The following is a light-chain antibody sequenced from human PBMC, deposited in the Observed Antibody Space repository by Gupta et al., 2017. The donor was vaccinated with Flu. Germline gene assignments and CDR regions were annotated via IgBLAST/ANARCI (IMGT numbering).Light chain of an antibody. V-gene: IGLV1-51*02. Sequence: QSMLTQPPSVSAAPGQRVTISCSGSSSNIGRYYVSWYQQLPGTAPKLLIYENDKRPSDIPDRFSASKSDTSATLDITGLQTGDEADYYCGTWDTRLDVGVFGGGTKLTVL. CDR2: END. J-gene: IGLJ2*01. CDR3: GTWDTRLDVGV. CDR1: SSNIGRYY.